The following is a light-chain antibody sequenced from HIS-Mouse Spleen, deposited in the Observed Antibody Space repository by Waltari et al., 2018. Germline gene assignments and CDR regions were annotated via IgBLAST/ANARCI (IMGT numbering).Light chain of an antibody. J-gene: IGLJ1*01. CDR1: SSDVGGFNY. V-gene: IGLV2-11*01. CDR2: DVS. CDR3: CSYAGSYTGV. Sequence: QSALTQPRSVSGSPGQSVTISCTGTSSDVGGFNYVSWYQQHPGKAPKLMIYDVSKRPSGVPDRVSGSKSGNTDSLTISGLQADDEADYYCCSYAGSYTGVFGTGTKVTVL.